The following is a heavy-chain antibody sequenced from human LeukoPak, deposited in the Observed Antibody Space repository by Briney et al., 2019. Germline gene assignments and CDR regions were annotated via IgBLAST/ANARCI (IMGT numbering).Heavy chain of an antibody. V-gene: IGHV4-39*07. CDR1: GGSISSSSYY. J-gene: IGHJ4*02. D-gene: IGHD2-2*01. Sequence: PSETLSLTCTVSGGSISSSSYYWGWIRQPPGKGLEWIGYIYHSGSTYYNPSLKSRVTISVDRSKNQFSLKLSSVTAADTAVYYCARFGYQLLSDYWGQGTLVTVSS. CDR2: IYHSGST. CDR3: ARFGYQLLSDY.